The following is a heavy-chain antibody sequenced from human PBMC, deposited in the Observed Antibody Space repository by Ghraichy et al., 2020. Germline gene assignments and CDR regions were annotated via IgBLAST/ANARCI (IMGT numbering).Heavy chain of an antibody. CDR3: ASHGSDGMDV. V-gene: IGHV3-7*03. Sequence: GGSLRLSCAASGFTFSRYWMSWVRQAPEKGLEWVANVKQDGSEKYYVDSVKGRFTISRDNTKNSVYLQMNSLRAEDTAVYYCASHGSDGMDVWGQGTTVTVSS. J-gene: IGHJ6*02. CDR2: VKQDGSEK. CDR1: GFTFSRYW.